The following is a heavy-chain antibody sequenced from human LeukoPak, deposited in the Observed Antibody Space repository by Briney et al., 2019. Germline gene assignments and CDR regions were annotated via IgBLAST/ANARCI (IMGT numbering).Heavy chain of an antibody. V-gene: IGHV4-39*01. CDR1: GGSISSSSDY. CDR3: ARLNWNDWPYFDY. D-gene: IGHD1-1*01. CDR2: IYYSGNT. J-gene: IGHJ4*02. Sequence: SETLSLTCTVSGGSISSSSDYWGGIRQPPGKGLEWIGSIYYSGNTYYNPSLKSRVTISVDTSKKQFSLKLSSVTAADTAVYYCARLNWNDWPYFDYWGQGTLVTVSS.